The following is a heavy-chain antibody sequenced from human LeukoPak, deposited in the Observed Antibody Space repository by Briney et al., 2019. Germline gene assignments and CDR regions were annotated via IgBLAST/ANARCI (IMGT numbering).Heavy chain of an antibody. CDR3: ARHAPLLYDFWSGYYGHNATYFDY. CDR2: IYYSGST. Sequence: SETLSLTCTVSGGSISSSSYYWGWIRQPPGKGLEWIGSIYYSGSTYYNPSLKSRVTISVDTSKNQFSLKLSSVTAADTAVYYCARHAPLLYDFWSGYYGHNATYFDYWGQGTLVTVSS. D-gene: IGHD3-3*01. J-gene: IGHJ4*02. CDR1: GGSISSSSYY. V-gene: IGHV4-39*01.